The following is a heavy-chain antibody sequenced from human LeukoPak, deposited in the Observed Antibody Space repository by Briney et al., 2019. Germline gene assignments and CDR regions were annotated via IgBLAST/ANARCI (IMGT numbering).Heavy chain of an antibody. Sequence: GGSLRLSCAASGFTFSSYSMNWVRQAPGKGLEWVAVISYDGSTKYYADSVKGRFTVSRDNSRSTLYLQMSSLRPDDTAVYYCVRGAYYDSSGYYEDDAFDFWGLGTMVTVSS. CDR2: ISYDGSTK. V-gene: IGHV3-30*03. J-gene: IGHJ3*01. D-gene: IGHD3-22*01. CDR1: GFTFSSYS. CDR3: VRGAYYDSSGYYEDDAFDF.